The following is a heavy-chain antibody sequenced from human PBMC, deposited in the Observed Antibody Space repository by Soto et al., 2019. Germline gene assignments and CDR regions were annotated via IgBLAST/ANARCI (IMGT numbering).Heavy chain of an antibody. CDR1: GYTLTELS. D-gene: IGHD2-15*01. Sequence: ASVKVSCKVSGYTLTELSMHWVRQAPGKGLEWMGGFDPEDGETIYAQKFQGRVTMTVDTSTDKAYMELSSLISEDTAVYYCAISLYCSGGSCHSRAHFDYWGQGTLVTVSS. V-gene: IGHV1-24*01. CDR2: FDPEDGET. CDR3: AISLYCSGGSCHSRAHFDY. J-gene: IGHJ4*02.